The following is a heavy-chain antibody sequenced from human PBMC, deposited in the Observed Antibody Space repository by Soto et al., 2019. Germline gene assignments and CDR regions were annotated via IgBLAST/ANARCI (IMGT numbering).Heavy chain of an antibody. CDR2: IYYSGST. D-gene: IGHD3-22*01. V-gene: IGHV4-39*01. J-gene: IGHJ4*02. CDR1: GGSISSSSYY. Sequence: NPSETLSLTCIVSGGSISSSSYYWGWIRQPPGKGLEWIGSIYYSGSTYYNPSLKSRVTISVDTSKNQFSLKLSSVTAADTAVYYCARPGYYYDSSGYPFDYWGQGTLVTVSS. CDR3: ARPGYYYDSSGYPFDY.